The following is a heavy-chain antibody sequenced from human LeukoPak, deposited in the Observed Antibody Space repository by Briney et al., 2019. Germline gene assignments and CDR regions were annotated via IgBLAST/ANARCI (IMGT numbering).Heavy chain of an antibody. Sequence: SETLSLTCTASGGSISSYYWSWIRQPAGKGLEWIGRIHTSGSTNYNPSLRSRVTMSVDTSKNQFSLRLRSVTAADTALYYCARGVATITQDSFDIWGLGTMVTVSS. V-gene: IGHV4-4*07. CDR2: IHTSGST. D-gene: IGHD1-26*01. CDR3: ARGVATITQDSFDI. CDR1: GGSISSYY. J-gene: IGHJ3*02.